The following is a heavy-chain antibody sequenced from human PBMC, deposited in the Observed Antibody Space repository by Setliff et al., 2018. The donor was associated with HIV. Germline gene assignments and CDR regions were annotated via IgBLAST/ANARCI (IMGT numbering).Heavy chain of an antibody. CDR2: SNAGNGDT. Sequence: ASVKVSCKASGYTFTNYAMHWVRQAPGQRLEWMGWSNAGNGDTKYSQKFQGRVTITRDTSASTAYMELSSLRSEDSAVYYCARGYYYDSSGYYGPLDYWGQGTLVTVSS. CDR3: ARGYYYDSSGYYGPLDY. V-gene: IGHV1-3*01. J-gene: IGHJ4*02. CDR1: GYTFTNYA. D-gene: IGHD3-22*01.